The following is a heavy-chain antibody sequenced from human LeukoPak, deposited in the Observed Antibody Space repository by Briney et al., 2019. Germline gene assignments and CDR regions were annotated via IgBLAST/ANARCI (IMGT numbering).Heavy chain of an antibody. CDR1: GGSISSYY. D-gene: IGHD6-13*01. J-gene: IGHJ4*02. Sequence: SETLSLTCTVSGGSISSYYWSWIRQPPGKGLEWIGYIYYSGSTNYNPSLKSRVTISVDTSKNQFSLKLSSVTAADTAVYYCAKVWSGQQQLGPFDYWGQGTLVTVSS. V-gene: IGHV4-59*01. CDR2: IYYSGST. CDR3: AKVWSGQQQLGPFDY.